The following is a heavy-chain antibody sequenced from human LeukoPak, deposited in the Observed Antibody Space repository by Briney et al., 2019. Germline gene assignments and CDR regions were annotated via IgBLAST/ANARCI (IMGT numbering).Heavy chain of an antibody. CDR2: INPNTGGT. J-gene: IGHJ5*02. D-gene: IGHD6-13*01. CDR3: AKVSPSRTAAGNWLVP. V-gene: IGHV1-2*06. CDR1: GYTFTGYY. Sequence: ASVKVSCKASGYTFTGYYIHWVRQAPGQGLEWMGQINPNTGGTDYAQKFQGRVTMTRDTSITTAYMELSRLTSDDTAIYYCAKVSPSRTAAGNWLVPWGQGALVTVSS.